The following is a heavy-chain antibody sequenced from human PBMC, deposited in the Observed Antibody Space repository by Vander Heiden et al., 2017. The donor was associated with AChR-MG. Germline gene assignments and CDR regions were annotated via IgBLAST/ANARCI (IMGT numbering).Heavy chain of an antibody. V-gene: IGHV4-31*03. Sequence: QVQLQESGPGLVKPSQTLSLTCTVSGGSISSGGYYWRWIRQHPGKGLEWIGYIYDNGNTYYNPSLKSRLTISVDTSKNQFSLKLSSVTAADTAVYYCARGKTIKQLVRRDPSNWFDPWGQGTLVTVSS. CDR3: ARGKTIKQLVRRDPSNWFDP. J-gene: IGHJ5*02. D-gene: IGHD6-6*01. CDR2: IYDNGNT. CDR1: GGSISSGGYY.